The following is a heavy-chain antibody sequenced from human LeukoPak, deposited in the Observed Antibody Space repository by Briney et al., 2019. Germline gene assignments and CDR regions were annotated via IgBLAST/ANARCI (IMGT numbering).Heavy chain of an antibody. CDR1: GFTFSSYW. Sequence: GGSLRLSCTASGFTFSSYWMNWVRQAPGKGLEWVANIKQDGSEKYYVDSVKGRFTISRDNAKKSLYLQMNSLRVEDTAVYYCARVIISTKYYSGLDVWGQGTTVTVSS. J-gene: IGHJ6*02. V-gene: IGHV3-7*04. CDR2: IKQDGSEK. D-gene: IGHD3-3*02. CDR3: ARVIISTKYYSGLDV.